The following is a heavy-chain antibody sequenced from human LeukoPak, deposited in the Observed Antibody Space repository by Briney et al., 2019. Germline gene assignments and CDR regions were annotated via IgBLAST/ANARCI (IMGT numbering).Heavy chain of an antibody. D-gene: IGHD1-26*01. CDR2: INWNGGST. CDR1: GFTFDDYG. V-gene: IGHV3-20*04. Sequence: PGGSLRLPCAASGFTFDDYGMSWVRQAPGKGLEWVSGINWNGGSTGYADSVKGRFTISRDNAKNSLYLQMNSLRAEDTTLYYCARYYADYYYYYYMDVWGKGTTVTVSS. CDR3: ARYYADYYYYYYMDV. J-gene: IGHJ6*03.